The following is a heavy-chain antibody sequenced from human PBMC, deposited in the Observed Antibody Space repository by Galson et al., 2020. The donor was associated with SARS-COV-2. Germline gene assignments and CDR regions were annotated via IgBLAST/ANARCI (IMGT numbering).Heavy chain of an antibody. CDR3: AKSMVRGVITNYYCDY. J-gene: IGHJ4*02. Sequence: GGSLRLSCAASGFTFDDYTMHWVRQAPGKGLEWVSLISWDGGSTYYADSVKGRFTISRDNSKNSLYLQMNSLRTEDTALYYCAKSMVRGVITNYYCDYWGQGTLVTVSS. CDR1: GFTFDDYT. V-gene: IGHV3-43*01. CDR2: ISWDGGST. D-gene: IGHD3-10*01.